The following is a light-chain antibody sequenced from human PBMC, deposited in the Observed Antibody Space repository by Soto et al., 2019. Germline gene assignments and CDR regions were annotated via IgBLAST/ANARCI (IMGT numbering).Light chain of an antibody. Sequence: EIVLTQSPGTLSLSPGERATLSRRASQSVSSSFLAWYQQKPGQAPRLLIYGASDRATGIPDRFRGSGSGTDFTLAISRLEPEDFAVYYCQQYGSSPLTFGGGTKVEIK. CDR2: GAS. J-gene: IGKJ4*01. V-gene: IGKV3-20*01. CDR3: QQYGSSPLT. CDR1: QSVSSSF.